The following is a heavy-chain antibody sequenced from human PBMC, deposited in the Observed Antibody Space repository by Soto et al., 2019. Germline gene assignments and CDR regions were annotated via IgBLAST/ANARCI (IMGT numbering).Heavy chain of an antibody. CDR3: ARDPGR. J-gene: IGHJ4*02. CDR1: GCSISTGAYS. CDR2: IYHSGIT. V-gene: IGHV4-30-2*01. Sequence: SEPLSLTCSVSGCSISTGAYSWIWIRQPPGKGLEWIGYIYHSGITYYNPSLKSRVTISVERSKKQFSLKLSSVTAADTAVYYCARDPGRWGQGTLVTGS.